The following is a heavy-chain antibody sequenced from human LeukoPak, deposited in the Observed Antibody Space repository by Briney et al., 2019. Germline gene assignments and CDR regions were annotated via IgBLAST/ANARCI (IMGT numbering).Heavy chain of an antibody. CDR1: GGPISSDLYS. CDR3: ARDMRGCSSTSCYRWFDP. Sequence: PSETLSLTCAVSGGPISSDLYSWSWIRQPPGKGLEWIGDFSHSGITFYNPSLKSRVTMSVDRSKDQFSLRLNSVTAADTAVYYCARDMRGCSSTSCYRWFDPWGQGTLVTVSS. V-gene: IGHV4-30-2*01. J-gene: IGHJ5*02. D-gene: IGHD2-2*01. CDR2: FSHSGIT.